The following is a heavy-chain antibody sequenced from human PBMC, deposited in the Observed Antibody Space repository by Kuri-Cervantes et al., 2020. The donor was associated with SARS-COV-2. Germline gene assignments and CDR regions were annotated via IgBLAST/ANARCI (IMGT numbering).Heavy chain of an antibody. Sequence: SQTLSLTCAVSGGSISSGGYSWSWIRQPPGKGLEWIGYIYHSGSTYYNPSLKSRVTISVDTSKNQFSLKLSSVTAADTAVYYCARRVGYKYRFDPWGQGTLVTVSS. V-gene: IGHV4-30-2*03. J-gene: IGHJ5*02. D-gene: IGHD5-24*01. CDR2: IYHSGST. CDR1: GGSISSGGYS. CDR3: ARRVGYKYRFDP.